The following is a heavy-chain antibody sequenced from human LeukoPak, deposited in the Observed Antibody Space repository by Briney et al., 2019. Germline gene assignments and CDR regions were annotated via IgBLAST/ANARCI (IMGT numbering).Heavy chain of an antibody. CDR2: ISGSGGST. Sequence: GGSLRLSCAASGFTFSSYAVSWVRQAPGKGLEWVSAISGSGGSTYYADSVKGRFTISRDNSKNTLYLQMNSLRAEDTAVYYCAKDQVPAAHSGSYGIWNYWGQGTLVTVSS. D-gene: IGHD1-26*01. V-gene: IGHV3-23*01. J-gene: IGHJ4*02. CDR1: GFTFSSYA. CDR3: AKDQVPAAHSGSYGIWNY.